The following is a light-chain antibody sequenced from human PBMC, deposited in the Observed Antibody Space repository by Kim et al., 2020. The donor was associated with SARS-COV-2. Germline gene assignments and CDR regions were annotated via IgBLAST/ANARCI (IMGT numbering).Light chain of an antibody. CDR3: QQRGI. Sequence: ATLSLAPVERATPSCRAGQSVSSYLAWYQQKPGQAPRLLIYGASNRATGIPARFSGSGSGSDFTLTISSLEPEDFAVYYCQQRGIFGQGTRLEIK. V-gene: IGKV3-11*01. CDR2: GAS. CDR1: QSVSSY. J-gene: IGKJ5*01.